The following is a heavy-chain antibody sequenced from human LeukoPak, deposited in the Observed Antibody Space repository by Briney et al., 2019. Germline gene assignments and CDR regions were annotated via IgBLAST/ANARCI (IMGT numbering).Heavy chain of an antibody. V-gene: IGHV3-7*01. J-gene: IGHJ4*02. CDR3: ARAIAVAGTPADY. Sequence: GGSLRLSCAASGFTFSSYWMSWVRQAPGKGLEWVANIKQDGSEEYYVDSVKGRFTISRDNAKNSLYLQMNSLRAEDTAVYYCARAIAVAGTPADYWGQGTLVTVSS. CDR2: IKQDGSEE. D-gene: IGHD6-19*01. CDR1: GFTFSSYW.